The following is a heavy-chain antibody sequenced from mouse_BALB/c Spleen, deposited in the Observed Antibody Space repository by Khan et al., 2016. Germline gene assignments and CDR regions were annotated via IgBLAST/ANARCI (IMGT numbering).Heavy chain of an antibody. J-gene: IGHJ3*01. V-gene: IGHV1-87*01. CDR1: GYTFTSYW. Sequence: QVQLKESGAELARPGASVKLSCKASGYTFTSYWMQWVKQRPGQGLEWIGTIYHGDGDTRYTQKFKGKATLTPDTSSSTAYMHLRSLEYADLHVSYWARVGSSYSSSAYWGPGTTVTVSA. D-gene: IGHD1-1*01. CDR3: ARVGSSYSSSAY. CDR2: IYHGDGDT.